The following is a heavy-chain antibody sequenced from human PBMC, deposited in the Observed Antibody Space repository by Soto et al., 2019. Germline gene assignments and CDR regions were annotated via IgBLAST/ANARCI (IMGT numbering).Heavy chain of an antibody. CDR2: ISGSGGST. D-gene: IGHD3-3*01. CDR1: GFTFSSYA. CDR3: AKDPSHYDFWSGYYSY. V-gene: IGHV3-23*01. Sequence: GGSLRLSCAASGFTFSSYAMSWVRLAPGKGLEWVSAISGSGGSTYYADSVKGRFTISRDNSKNTLYLQMNSLRAEDTAVYYCAKDPSHYDFWSGYYSYWGQGTLVTVSS. J-gene: IGHJ4*02.